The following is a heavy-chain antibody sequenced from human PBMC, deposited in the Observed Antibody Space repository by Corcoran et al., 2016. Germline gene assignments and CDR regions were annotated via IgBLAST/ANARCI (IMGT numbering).Heavy chain of an antibody. J-gene: IGHJ6*02. D-gene: IGHD6-19*01. Sequence: QVTLRESGPALVRPTQTLTLTCTFSGLSFTTTGVCVSWVRQPPGKALEWLALIDWNDDKHYTTSLKTRLTISKDTSINQVVLTMTNMDPEDTATYECAQTRGAGPVTYAMDVWGPGTTVSVSS. CDR2: IDWNDDK. V-gene: IGHV2-70*19. CDR3: AQTRGAGPVTYAMDV. CDR1: GLSFTTTGVC.